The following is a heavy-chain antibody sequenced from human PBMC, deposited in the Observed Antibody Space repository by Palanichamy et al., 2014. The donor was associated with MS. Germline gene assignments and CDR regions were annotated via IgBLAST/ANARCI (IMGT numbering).Heavy chain of an antibody. CDR3: ARGVPYYDILTGYCDY. V-gene: IGHV1-8*01. J-gene: IGHJ4*02. Sequence: QVQLVQSGAEVKKPGASVKVSCKASGYTFINYDINWVRQATGQGLEWMGWVNPHSGNTGYAQKFQGRVTMTRNTSISTAYMELSSLRSGDTAVYYCARGVPYYDILTGYCDYWGQGTLVTVSS. CDR2: VNPHSGNT. D-gene: IGHD3-9*01. CDR1: GYTFINYD.